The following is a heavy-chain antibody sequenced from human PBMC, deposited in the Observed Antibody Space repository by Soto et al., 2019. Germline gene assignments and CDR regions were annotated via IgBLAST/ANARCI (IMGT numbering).Heavy chain of an antibody. J-gene: IGHJ4*02. CDR1: GFTFDDYA. CDR3: AKDTGYSSSWYYFDY. D-gene: IGHD6-13*01. V-gene: IGHV3-9*01. CDR2: ISWNSGSI. Sequence: PGGSLRLSCAASGFTFDDYAMHWVRQAPGKGLEWVSGISWNSGSIGYADSVKGRFTISRDNAKNSLYLQMNSLRAEDTALYYCAKDTGYSSSWYYFDYWGQGTLVTVPS.